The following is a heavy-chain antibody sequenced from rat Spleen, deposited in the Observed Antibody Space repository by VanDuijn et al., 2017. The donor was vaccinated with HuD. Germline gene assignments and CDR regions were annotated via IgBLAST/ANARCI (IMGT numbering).Heavy chain of an antibody. CDR2: INTGGGNT. V-gene: IGHV5-25*01. CDR1: GFTFTNYY. D-gene: IGHD1-12*02. J-gene: IGHJ2*01. Sequence: EVQLVESGGGLVQPGRSLKLSCAASGFTFTNYYMAWVRQAPTKGLEWVASINTGGGNTYYRDSVKCRFTISRDNGKSTLYLQMDSLRSEDTATYYCARLPYYYDGSYYYYFDYWGQGVMVTVSS. CDR3: ARLPYYYDGSYYYYFDY.